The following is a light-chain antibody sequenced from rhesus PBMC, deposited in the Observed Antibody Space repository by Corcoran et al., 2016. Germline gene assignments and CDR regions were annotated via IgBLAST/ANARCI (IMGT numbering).Light chain of an antibody. CDR2: DSS. J-gene: IGKJ4*01. Sequence: DIQLTQSPSSLSASVGDRLTITGRASQGISTNLAWYQQKSGKAPNLLIYDSSILQSGVPSRFSGSGSGTEFTLTISSLQPEDFASYYCQRRYSHPPSFGGGTKVEIK. V-gene: IGKV1-38*01. CDR1: QGISTN. CDR3: QRRYSHPPS.